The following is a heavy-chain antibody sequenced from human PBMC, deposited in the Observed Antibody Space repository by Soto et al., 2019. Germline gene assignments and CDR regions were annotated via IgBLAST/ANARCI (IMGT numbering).Heavy chain of an antibody. D-gene: IGHD3-3*01. J-gene: IGHJ4*02. CDR2: ISYDGSNK. CDR1: GFTFSSYA. Sequence: QVQLVESGGGVVQPGRSLRLSCAASGFTFSSYAMHWVRQAPGKGLEWVAVISYDGSNKYYADSVKGRFTISRDNSNNTLYLQMNSLRAEDTAVYYCARPYYDFWGGYQNYFDYWGQGTLVTVSS. V-gene: IGHV3-30-3*01. CDR3: ARPYYDFWGGYQNYFDY.